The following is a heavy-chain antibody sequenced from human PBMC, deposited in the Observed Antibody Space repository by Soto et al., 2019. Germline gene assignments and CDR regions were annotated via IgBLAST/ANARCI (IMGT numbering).Heavy chain of an antibody. CDR2: INHSGST. D-gene: IGHD2-15*01. J-gene: IGHJ4*02. CDR3: ARAAXRYXXXXSXXSGRDY. Sequence: QVQLQQWGAGLLKPSETLSLTCAVYGGSFSGYYWSWIRQPPGKGLEWIGEINHSGSTNYNPSLKSRVTISVDTSKNQFSLKLSSVTAADTAVYYCARAAXRYXXXXSXXSGRDYWGQGTLVTVSS. CDR1: GGSFSGYY. V-gene: IGHV4-34*01.